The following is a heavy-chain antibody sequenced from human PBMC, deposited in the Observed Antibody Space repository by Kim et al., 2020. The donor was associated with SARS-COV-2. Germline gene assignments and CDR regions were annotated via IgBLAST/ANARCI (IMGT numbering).Heavy chain of an antibody. Sequence: DSMKRRFTISRANTQNTMYHQMNSLRAEDTAMYYCARDASHYDPYCLDYWGQGTLVTVSS. D-gene: IGHD3-3*01. V-gene: IGHV3-74*01. J-gene: IGHJ4*02. CDR3: ARDASHYDPYCLDY.